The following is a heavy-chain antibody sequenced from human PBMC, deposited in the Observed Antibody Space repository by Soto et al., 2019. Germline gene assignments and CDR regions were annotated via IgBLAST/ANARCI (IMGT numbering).Heavy chain of an antibody. CDR1: GGSFSGYY. J-gene: IGHJ4*02. D-gene: IGHD6-6*01. Sequence: QVQLRQWGAGLLKPSETLSLTCGVYGGSFSGYYWSWIRQPPGKGLEWIGEINHSGSTNYNPSLKSRVTISVDTSKNQFSLKLSSVTAADTAVYYCARGRHSSSPELEYWGQGTLVTVSS. V-gene: IGHV4-34*01. CDR3: ARGRHSSSPELEY. CDR2: INHSGST.